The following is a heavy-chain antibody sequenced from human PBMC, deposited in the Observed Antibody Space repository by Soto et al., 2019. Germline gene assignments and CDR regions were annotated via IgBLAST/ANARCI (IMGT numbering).Heavy chain of an antibody. CDR3: AKDSLIAVGSSYFVY. CDR1: GFTFSSYG. CDR2: ISYDGSNK. D-gene: IGHD6-19*01. V-gene: IGHV3-30*18. J-gene: IGHJ4*02. Sequence: QVQLVESGGGVVQPGRSLRLSCAASGFTFSSYGMHWVRQAPGKGLEWVAVISYDGSNKYYADSVKGRFTISRDNSKNTLYLQMNSLRAEDTAVYYCAKDSLIAVGSSYFVYWGQGTLVTVSS.